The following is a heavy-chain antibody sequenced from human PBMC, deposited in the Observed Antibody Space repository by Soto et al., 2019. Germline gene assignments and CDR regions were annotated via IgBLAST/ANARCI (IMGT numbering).Heavy chain of an antibody. CDR1: GYSFTSYW. CDR3: ARLNWPTPFDY. V-gene: IGHV5-51*01. J-gene: IGHJ4*02. Sequence: GESLKISCKGSGYSFTSYWIGWVRQMPGKGLEWMGIIYPGDSDTRYNPSFQGQVTLSAEKSISTAYLQWSSLKATDTAMYYCARLNWPTPFDYLGQGTLVTVSS. D-gene: IGHD1-1*01. CDR2: IYPGDSDT.